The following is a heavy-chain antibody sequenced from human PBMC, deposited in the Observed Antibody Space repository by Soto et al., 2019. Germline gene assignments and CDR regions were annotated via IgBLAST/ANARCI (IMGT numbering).Heavy chain of an antibody. CDR2: ISGSDDST. Sequence: SLRLSCAASGFTFSSYSMNWVRQAPGKGLEWVSYISGSDDSTYYADSVKGRFTISRDNSKNTLYLQMNSLRAEDTAVYYCANPNYYGSGSYYGYWGQGTLVTVSS. V-gene: IGHV3-23*01. J-gene: IGHJ4*02. D-gene: IGHD3-10*01. CDR3: ANPNYYGSGSYYGY. CDR1: GFTFSSYS.